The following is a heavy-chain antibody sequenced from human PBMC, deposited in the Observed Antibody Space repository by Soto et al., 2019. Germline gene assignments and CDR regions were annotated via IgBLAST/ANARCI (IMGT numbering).Heavy chain of an antibody. CDR3: ASSEIVVVPVNYYYYGMDV. D-gene: IGHD2-2*01. CDR1: GGTFSSYA. CDR2: IIPIFGTA. V-gene: IGHV1-69*13. J-gene: IGHJ6*02. Sequence: SVKVSCKASGGTFSSYAISWVRQAPGQGLEWMGGIIPIFGTANYAQKFQGRVTITADESTSTAYMELSSLRSEDTAVYYCASSEIVVVPVNYYYYGMDVWGQGTTVTVSS.